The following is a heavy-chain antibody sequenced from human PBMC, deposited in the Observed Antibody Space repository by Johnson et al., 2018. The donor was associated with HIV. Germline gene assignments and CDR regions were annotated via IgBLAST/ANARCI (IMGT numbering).Heavy chain of an antibody. D-gene: IGHD2-15*01. V-gene: IGHV3-15*01. Sequence: VQLVESGGGLVKPGGSLRLSCAVYGLSFSKAWMSWVRQAPGKGLEWVGRIKSKSDGGTTDYAAPVKGRFTISRDDSKNTVYLQMNSLKSDDTAMYYCATERGVSWWLRRPFDAFDVWGQGTMVTVSS. CDR3: ATERGVSWWLRRPFDAFDV. CDR2: IKSKSDGGTT. CDR1: GLSFSKAW. J-gene: IGHJ3*01.